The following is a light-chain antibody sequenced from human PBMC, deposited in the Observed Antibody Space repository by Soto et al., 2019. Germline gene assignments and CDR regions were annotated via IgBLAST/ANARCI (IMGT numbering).Light chain of an antibody. J-gene: IGLJ2*01. Sequence: QSALTQPASVSGSPGQSITISCTGTSSDVGGYNHVSWYQQHPGKAPKLIIYDVSKRPSGVPDRFSGSKSGNTASLTISGLQAEDEADYYCCSYAGSYTYVVFGGGTKLTVL. CDR2: DVS. V-gene: IGLV2-11*01. CDR3: CSYAGSYTYVV. CDR1: SSDVGGYNH.